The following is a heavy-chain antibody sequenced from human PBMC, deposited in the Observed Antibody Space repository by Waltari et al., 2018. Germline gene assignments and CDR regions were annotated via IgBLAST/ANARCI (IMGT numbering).Heavy chain of an antibody. D-gene: IGHD3-3*01. Sequence: QVQLQESGPGLVKPSETLSLTCTVSGGSISSYYWSWIRQPPGKGLEWIGYIYYSGSTNYNPSLKSRVTISVDTSKNQFSLKLSSVTAADTAVYYCARDRAVTYYDFWSGYYSDAFDIWGQGTMVTVSS. J-gene: IGHJ3*02. CDR2: IYYSGST. V-gene: IGHV4-59*01. CDR3: ARDRAVTYYDFWSGYYSDAFDI. CDR1: GGSISSYY.